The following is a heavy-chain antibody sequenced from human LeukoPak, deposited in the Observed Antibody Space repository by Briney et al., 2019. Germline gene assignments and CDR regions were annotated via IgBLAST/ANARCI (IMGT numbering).Heavy chain of an antibody. D-gene: IGHD5-18*01. CDR3: ARDLSGVTGYTYGRGIDY. CDR2: INWNSDSI. Sequence: GRSLRLSCAVSGFTFDDYAMHWVRQVPGKGLEWVSGINWNSDSIGYADSVKGRFTTSRDNAKTSLYLQMNSLRAEDTAVYYCARDLSGVTGYTYGRGIDYWGQGTLVTVSS. J-gene: IGHJ4*02. CDR1: GFTFDDYA. V-gene: IGHV3-9*01.